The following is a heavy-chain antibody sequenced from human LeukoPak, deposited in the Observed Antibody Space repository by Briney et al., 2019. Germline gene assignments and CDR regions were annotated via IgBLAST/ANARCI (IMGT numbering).Heavy chain of an antibody. D-gene: IGHD3-16*01. J-gene: IGHJ4*02. CDR3: ARDGTDYVWGHKYFDY. CDR1: GFTLSSYA. V-gene: IGHV3-30-3*01. Sequence: PGRSLRLSCAASGFTLSSYAMHWVRQAPGKGLEWVAVISYDGSNKYYADSVKGRFTISRDNSKNTLYLQMNSLRAEDTAVYYCARDGTDYVWGHKYFDYWGQGTLVTVSS. CDR2: ISYDGSNK.